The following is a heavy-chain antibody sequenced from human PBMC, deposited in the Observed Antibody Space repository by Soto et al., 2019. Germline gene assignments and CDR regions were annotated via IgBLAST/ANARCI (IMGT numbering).Heavy chain of an antibody. CDR2: MKKDGSEK. Sequence: EGQLVESGGALVQRGGSLRLSCAASGFTFGDYWMSWVRQAPGKGLEWVAHMKKDGSEKYYVDSVKGRFTVSRDNAKNSLYLQRDSLRAEDTAVYYCAKLGSGYYTGLYFDYWGQGTLVTVSS. J-gene: IGHJ4*02. D-gene: IGHD3-3*01. CDR3: AKLGSGYYTGLYFDY. V-gene: IGHV3-7*03. CDR1: GFTFGDYW.